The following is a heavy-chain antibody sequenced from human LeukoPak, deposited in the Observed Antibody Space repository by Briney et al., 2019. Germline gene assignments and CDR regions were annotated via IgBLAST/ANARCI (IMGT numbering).Heavy chain of an antibody. J-gene: IGHJ6*03. CDR3: ARGPRTQLWSTRYYYYYMDV. CDR2: VNHSGST. CDR1: GGSFSGYY. D-gene: IGHD5-18*01. Sequence: PSETLSLTCAVYGGSFSGYYWSWIRQPPGKGLEWIGEVNHSGSTNYNPSLKSRVTISVDTSKNQFSLKLSSVTAADTAVYYCARGPRTQLWSTRYYYYYMDVWGKGTTVTVSS. V-gene: IGHV4-34*01.